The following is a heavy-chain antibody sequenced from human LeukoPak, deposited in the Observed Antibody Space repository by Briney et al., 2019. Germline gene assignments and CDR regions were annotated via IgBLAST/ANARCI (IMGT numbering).Heavy chain of an antibody. D-gene: IGHD1-26*01. V-gene: IGHV3-7*01. CDR2: VKQDGSVK. J-gene: IGHJ4*02. CDR1: GFTFSSYW. Sequence: QPGGSLRLSCAASGFTFSSYWMTWVRQAPGKGLEWVANVKQDGSVKYYVDSLKGRFTISRDNAQNSLYLQMNSLRAEDTAVYYCARELVGATGYWGQGTLVTVSS. CDR3: ARELVGATGY.